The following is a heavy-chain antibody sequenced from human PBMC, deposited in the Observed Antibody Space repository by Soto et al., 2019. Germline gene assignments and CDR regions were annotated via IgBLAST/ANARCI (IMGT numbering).Heavy chain of an antibody. Sequence: PGGSLRLSCEASGFTCRSYAMSWVRQAPGKGLEWVSAISGSGGSTYYADSVKGRFTISRDNSKHTLYLQTNSLRAEDTAVYYCAKAREYSSYMDVWGKGTTVTVSS. J-gene: IGHJ6*03. D-gene: IGHD1-26*01. CDR2: ISGSGGST. V-gene: IGHV3-23*01. CDR1: GFTCRSYA. CDR3: AKAREYSSYMDV.